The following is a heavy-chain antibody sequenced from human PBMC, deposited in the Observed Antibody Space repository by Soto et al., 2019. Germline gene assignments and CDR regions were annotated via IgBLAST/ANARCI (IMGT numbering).Heavy chain of an antibody. Sequence: QVQLVQSGAEVKKPGASVKVSCKASGHTFTSYYMHWVRQAPGQGLEWMGIINPSGGSTSYAQKFQGRVTMTRDTSTSTVYMELSSLRSEDTAVYYCARQDGAYYFDYWGQGTLVTVSS. CDR2: INPSGGST. CDR3: ARQDGAYYFDY. CDR1: GHTFTSYY. V-gene: IGHV1-46*03. J-gene: IGHJ4*02.